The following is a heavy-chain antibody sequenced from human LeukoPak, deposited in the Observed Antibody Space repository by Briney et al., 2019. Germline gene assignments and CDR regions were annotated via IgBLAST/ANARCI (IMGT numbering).Heavy chain of an antibody. D-gene: IGHD3-9*01. CDR3: ARGPHYDILTDYLRNPSWFDP. Sequence: GESLKIYCKGSGYSFTTYWIGWVRQMPGKGLEWMGIIYPADSDIRYSPSFQGQVTISADKSISTAYLQWSSLKASDTAMYYCARGPHYDILTDYLRNPSWFDPRGQGTLVTVSS. CDR1: GYSFTTYW. V-gene: IGHV5-51*01. J-gene: IGHJ5*02. CDR2: IYPADSDI.